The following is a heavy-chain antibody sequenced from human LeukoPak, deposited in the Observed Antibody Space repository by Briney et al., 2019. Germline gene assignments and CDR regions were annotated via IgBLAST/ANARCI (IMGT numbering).Heavy chain of an antibody. CDR2: IYYSGNT. Sequence: SETLSLTCTVFDGSISSSSLYWGGIRQPPGKGLEWIGSIYYSGNTFYNPSLKSRVTISVDTSKNQFSLKLSSVTAADTAVYYCARLNQGNRFDYWGQGTLVTVSS. J-gene: IGHJ4*02. CDR1: DGSISSSSLY. D-gene: IGHD1-14*01. V-gene: IGHV4-39*01. CDR3: ARLNQGNRFDY.